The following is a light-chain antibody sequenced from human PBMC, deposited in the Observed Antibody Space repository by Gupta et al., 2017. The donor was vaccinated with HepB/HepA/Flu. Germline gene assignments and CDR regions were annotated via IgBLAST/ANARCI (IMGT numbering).Light chain of an antibody. CDR2: GAS. V-gene: IGKV1-39*01. CDR1: QSISRY. J-gene: IGKJ2*01. Sequence: DIQMTQSPSSLSASVGDRVTITCRASQSISRYLNWYQQKSGKAPKLLIYGASSLQSGVPSRFSGSGSGTDFTLTISSRQQEDFATYYCQQSHSNPMYTFGQGTKLEIK. CDR3: QQSHSNPMYT.